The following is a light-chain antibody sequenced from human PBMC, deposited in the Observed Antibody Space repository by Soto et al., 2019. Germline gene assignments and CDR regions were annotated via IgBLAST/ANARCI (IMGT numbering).Light chain of an antibody. V-gene: IGLV2-11*01. J-gene: IGLJ1*01. CDR3: CSYAGTYTFV. Sequence: ALTQPRSVSGSPGESVTISCTGTSSDVGGYNYVSWYQQQPDKAPKLMIYDVTKRPSGVPDRFSGSKSDNTASLTISGLQAEDEADYYCCSYAGTYTFVFGTGTKVTVL. CDR1: SSDVGGYNY. CDR2: DVT.